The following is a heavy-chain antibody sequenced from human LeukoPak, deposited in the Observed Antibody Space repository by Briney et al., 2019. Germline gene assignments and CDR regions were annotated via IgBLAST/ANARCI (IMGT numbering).Heavy chain of an antibody. CDR3: ARTFYDTLDSDAFDF. CDR1: GYTFSSYG. V-gene: IGHV1-18*01. CDR2: ISGYNGNT. D-gene: IGHD2/OR15-2a*01. Sequence: ASVKVSCKASGYTFSSYGISWVRQAPGQGLEWMGWISGYNGNTNYAQNLQGRVTMTTDTSTSTAYMELRSLRSDDTAVYYCARTFYDTLDSDAFDFWGQGTMVIVSS. J-gene: IGHJ3*01.